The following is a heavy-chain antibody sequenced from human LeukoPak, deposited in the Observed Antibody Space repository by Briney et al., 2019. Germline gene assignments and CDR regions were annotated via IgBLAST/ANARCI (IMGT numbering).Heavy chain of an antibody. Sequence: PGGSLRLSCTASGFTFGDYAMSWFRQAPGKGLEWVGFIRSKAYGGTTEYAASVKGRFTISRDDSKSIAYLQMNSLKTEDTAVYYCTRGYDILTGYCLLDYWGQGTLVTVSS. CDR2: IRSKAYGGTT. D-gene: IGHD3-9*01. J-gene: IGHJ4*02. CDR3: TRGYDILTGYCLLDY. V-gene: IGHV3-49*03. CDR1: GFTFGDYA.